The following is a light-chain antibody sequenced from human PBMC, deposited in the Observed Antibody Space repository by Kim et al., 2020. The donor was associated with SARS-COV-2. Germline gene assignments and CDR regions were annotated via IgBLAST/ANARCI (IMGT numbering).Light chain of an antibody. V-gene: IGKV3-15*01. CDR1: QSVSSN. CDR2: GAS. CDR3: QQYKNWPRT. J-gene: IGKJ1*01. Sequence: VLPGERATIAGRASQSVSSNLAWYQQKPGQAPRLLIYGASTRATGIPARFSGSGSGTEFTLTISSLQSEDFAVYYCQQYKNWPRTFGQGTKVEIK.